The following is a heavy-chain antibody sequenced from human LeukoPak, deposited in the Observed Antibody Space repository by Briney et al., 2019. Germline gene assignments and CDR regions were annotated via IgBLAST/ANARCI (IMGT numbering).Heavy chain of an antibody. CDR1: GFTFSSYV. Sequence: PGGSLRLSCAASGFTFSSYVMSWVRQAPGKGLEWVSKISGSGGSTYYADSVKGRFTISRDNSKNTLYLKMNSLRAEDTAVYYCAKGDRGDSSGFFWGQGTLVTVSS. CDR3: AKGDRGDSSGFF. V-gene: IGHV3-23*01. J-gene: IGHJ4*02. D-gene: IGHD3-22*01. CDR2: ISGSGGST.